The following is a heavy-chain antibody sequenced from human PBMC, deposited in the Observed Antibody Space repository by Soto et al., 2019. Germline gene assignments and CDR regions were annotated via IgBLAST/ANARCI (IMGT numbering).Heavy chain of an antibody. V-gene: IGHV3-11*01. Sequence: GGSLRLSCAASGFTFGDYYMSWIRQAPGKGLEWVSYISSSGSTIYYADSVKGRFTISRDNAKNSLYLQMNSLRAEDTAVYYCAREFPYSSSWYKDYYYYMDVWGKGTTVTVSS. J-gene: IGHJ6*03. D-gene: IGHD6-13*01. CDR1: GFTFGDYY. CDR3: AREFPYSSSWYKDYYYYMDV. CDR2: ISSSGSTI.